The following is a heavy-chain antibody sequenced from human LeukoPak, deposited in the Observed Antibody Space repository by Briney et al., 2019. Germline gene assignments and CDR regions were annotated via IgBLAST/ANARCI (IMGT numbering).Heavy chain of an antibody. CDR3: AREPPPYSSSWYGGWFDP. J-gene: IGHJ5*02. CDR1: GDSVSSNSAA. CDR2: TYYRSKWYN. Sequence: SQTLSLTFAISGDSVSSNSAAWNWIRQSPSRGLEWLGRTYYRSKWYNDYAVSVKSRITINPDTSKNQFSLQLNSVTPEDTAVYYCAREPPPYSSSWYGGWFDPWGQGTLVTVSS. D-gene: IGHD6-13*01. V-gene: IGHV6-1*01.